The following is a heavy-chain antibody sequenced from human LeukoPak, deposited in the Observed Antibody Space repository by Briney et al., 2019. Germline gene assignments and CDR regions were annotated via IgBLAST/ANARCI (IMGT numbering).Heavy chain of an antibody. CDR1: GYTLTSYY. CDR3: ATRCTNGVCYKAYYMDV. Sequence: GASVKVSCKASGYTLTSYYLHWVRQAPGQGLEWLGWINLNGGGTLSAQKFQGRVTMTRDASISTVYMELSGLRSDDTAVYYCATRCTNGVCYKAYYMDVWGKGTTVTVSS. D-gene: IGHD2-8*01. CDR2: INLNGGGT. J-gene: IGHJ6*03. V-gene: IGHV1-2*02.